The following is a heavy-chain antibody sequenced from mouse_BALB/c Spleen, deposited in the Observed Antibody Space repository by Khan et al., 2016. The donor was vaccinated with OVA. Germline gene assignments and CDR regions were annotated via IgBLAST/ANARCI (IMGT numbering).Heavy chain of an antibody. D-gene: IGHD2-2*01. CDR3: TRSGYGSFAY. Sequence: VKLLESGAELVKPGASVRLSCKASGYTFTSYYLYWVKQRPGRGLEWIGDINPSNGGTNFNEKFKSKATLTVDKSSSTAYIQLNSLTSEDSAVYYCTRSGYGSFAYWGQGTLVTVSA. CDR1: GYTFTSYY. V-gene: IGHV1S81*02. J-gene: IGHJ3*01. CDR2: INPSNGGT.